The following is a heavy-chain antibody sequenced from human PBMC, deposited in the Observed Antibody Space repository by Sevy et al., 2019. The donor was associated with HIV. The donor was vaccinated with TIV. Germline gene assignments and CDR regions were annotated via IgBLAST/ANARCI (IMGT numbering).Heavy chain of an antibody. J-gene: IGHJ4*02. V-gene: IGHV1-18*01. D-gene: IGHD3-22*01. Sequence: ASVKVSCQASGYIFSNYGVTWVRQAPGQGLEWMGWISGYNGNTKYAQKFQDRVIMTTDTATSTAYMELRSLRSDDTAVYYCVRDESFSLIVVDPDYWGQGTLVTVSS. CDR2: ISGYNGNT. CDR3: VRDESFSLIVVDPDY. CDR1: GYIFSNYG.